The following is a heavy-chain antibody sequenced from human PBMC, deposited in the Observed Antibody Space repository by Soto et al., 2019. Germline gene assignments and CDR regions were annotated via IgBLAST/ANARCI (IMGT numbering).Heavy chain of an antibody. CDR2: ISGSGGNT. J-gene: IGHJ6*02. Sequence: EVQLLESGGXXVQPGGSLRLSCAASGFTFSSYAMNWVRQAPGKGLEWVSAISGSGGNTFYADSVKGRFTISRDNSKNTLFLQMHSLRAEDTAIYYCAMLNSGSYSYHGMDVWGQGTTVTVSS. V-gene: IGHV3-23*01. CDR3: AMLNSGSYSYHGMDV. CDR1: GFTFSSYA. D-gene: IGHD1-26*01.